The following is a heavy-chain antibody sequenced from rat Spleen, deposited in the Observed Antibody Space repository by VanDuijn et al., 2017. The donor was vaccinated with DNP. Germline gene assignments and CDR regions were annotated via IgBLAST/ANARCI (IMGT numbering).Heavy chain of an antibody. CDR2: ISTSGGST. CDR1: GFTFSNYD. Sequence: EVQLVESGGGLVQPGRSLKLSCAASGFTFSNYDMAWVRQAPTKGLEWVASISTSGGSTYYRDSVKGRFTVSRDNAKSTLYLQMDSLRSEDTATYYCARRRLRVPDYWGQGVMVTVSS. J-gene: IGHJ2*01. V-gene: IGHV5-25*01. D-gene: IGHD1-7*01. CDR3: ARRRLRVPDY.